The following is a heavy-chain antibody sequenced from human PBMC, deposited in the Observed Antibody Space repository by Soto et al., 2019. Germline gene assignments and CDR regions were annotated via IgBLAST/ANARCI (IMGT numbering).Heavy chain of an antibody. J-gene: IGHJ4*02. CDR3: ARDREYQLLSLAY. CDR1: GFTFSSHS. CDR2: ISSSSSTT. D-gene: IGHD2-2*01. V-gene: IGHV3-48*01. Sequence: GGSLRLSCAASGFTFSSHSMNWVRQAPGKGLEWVSYISSSSSTTYYADSLKGRFTISRDNAKNSLFLQMNSLRAEDTAVYYCARDREYQLLSLAYWGQGTLVTVSS.